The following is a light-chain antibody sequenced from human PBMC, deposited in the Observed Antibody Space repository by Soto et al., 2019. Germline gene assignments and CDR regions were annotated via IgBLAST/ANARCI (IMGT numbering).Light chain of an antibody. V-gene: IGLV1-40*01. CDR2: GNT. CDR1: SSNIGAGFD. J-gene: IGLJ2*01. Sequence: QAVVTQPPSVSGAPGQRVTISCTGSSSNIGAGFDVHWYQQFPGTAPKLLIYGNTNRPSGVPDRFSGSKSGTSASLAITGLQAEDEADYYCQSFWLFGGGTKLTVL. CDR3: QSFWL.